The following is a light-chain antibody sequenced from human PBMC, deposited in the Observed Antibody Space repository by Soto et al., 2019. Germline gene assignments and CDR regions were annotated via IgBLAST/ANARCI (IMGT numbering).Light chain of an antibody. CDR2: AAS. V-gene: IGKV1-8*01. CDR3: QEYYSYPPT. Sequence: AIRMTQSPSSLSASTGDRVTITCRASQGISSYLAWYQQKQGKAPKLLIYAASTLQSGVPSRVSGSGSGTDFTLTISCLQSEDFATYYCQEYYSYPPTFGQGTKVEIK. CDR1: QGISSY. J-gene: IGKJ1*01.